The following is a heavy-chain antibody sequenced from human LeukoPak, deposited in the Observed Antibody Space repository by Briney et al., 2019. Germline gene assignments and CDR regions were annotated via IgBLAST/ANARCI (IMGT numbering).Heavy chain of an antibody. CDR1: GYTFTSYD. J-gene: IGHJ6*03. D-gene: IGHD3-10*01. CDR2: MNPNSGNT. CDR3: ARVSGVRGVYYYYYYMDV. V-gene: IGHV1-8*01. Sequence: GASVKVSCKASGYTFTSYDINWARQATGQGLEWMGWMNPNSGNTGYGQKFQGRVTMTRNTSISTAYMELSSLRSEDTAVYYCARVSGVRGVYYYYYYMDVWDKGTTVTISS.